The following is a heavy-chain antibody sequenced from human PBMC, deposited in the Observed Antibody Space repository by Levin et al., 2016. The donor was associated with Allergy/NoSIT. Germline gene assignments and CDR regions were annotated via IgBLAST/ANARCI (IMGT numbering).Heavy chain of an antibody. CDR3: AKLTSGPLPPIGDSSGYYPPLDY. CDR2: ISYDGSNK. J-gene: IGHJ4*02. V-gene: IGHV3-30*18. Sequence: GGSLRLSCAASGFTFSSYGMHWVRQAPGKGLEWVAVISYDGSNKYYADSVKGRFTISRDNSKNTLYLQMNSLRAEDTAVYYCAKLTSGPLPPIGDSSGYYPPLDYWGQGTLVTVSS. CDR1: GFTFSSYG. D-gene: IGHD3-22*01.